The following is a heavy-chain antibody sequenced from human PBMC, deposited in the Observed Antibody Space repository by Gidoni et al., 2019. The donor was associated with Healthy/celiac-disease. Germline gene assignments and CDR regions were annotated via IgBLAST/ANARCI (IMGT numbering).Heavy chain of an antibody. Sequence: QMQLVQSGPEVKKPGTSVKVSCKASGFTFTSSAMQWVRQARGQRLEWIGWIVVGSGNTNYAQKFQERVTITRDMSTSTAYMELSSLRSEDTAVYYCAASVELPEYYYDSSGYHYYFDYWGQGTLVTVSS. CDR2: IVVGSGNT. V-gene: IGHV1-58*02. CDR1: GFTFTSSA. D-gene: IGHD3-22*01. J-gene: IGHJ4*02. CDR3: AASVELPEYYYDSSGYHYYFDY.